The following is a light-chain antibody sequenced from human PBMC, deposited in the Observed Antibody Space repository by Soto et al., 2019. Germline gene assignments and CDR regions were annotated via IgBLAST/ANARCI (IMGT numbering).Light chain of an antibody. Sequence: DIVMTQSPESLAVSLGERATINCRSSQSVLYRSINKNYLAWYQQKPGQPPKLLIYWASTREPGVPDRFSGSVSGTNFTLTISSLQAEDVALYYCQQYYASPFTFGPGTKVDIK. V-gene: IGKV4-1*01. J-gene: IGKJ3*01. CDR2: WAS. CDR3: QQYYASPFT. CDR1: QSVLYRSINKNY.